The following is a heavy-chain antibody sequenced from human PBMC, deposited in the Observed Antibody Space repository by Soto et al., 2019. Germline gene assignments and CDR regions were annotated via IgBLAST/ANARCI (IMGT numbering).Heavy chain of an antibody. CDR2: IYQSGST. CDR3: ARSYSGGDAYFDY. D-gene: IGHD2-21*02. Sequence: SKTLSLTCAVSGGSISSGGYAWAWIRQPPGKGLEWVGYIYQSGSTYYNPSLKSRDTIAADRSKNQFSLNLASVTAADTAVYYCARSYSGGDAYFDYWGQGTVVTVSS. CDR1: GGSISSGGYA. V-gene: IGHV4-30-2*01. J-gene: IGHJ4*02.